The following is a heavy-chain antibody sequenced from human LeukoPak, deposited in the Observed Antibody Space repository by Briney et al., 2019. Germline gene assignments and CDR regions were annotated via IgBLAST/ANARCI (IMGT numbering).Heavy chain of an antibody. CDR2: ISGSGGST. V-gene: IGHV3-23*01. J-gene: IGHJ4*02. CDR1: GFTFSSYA. CDR3: AKDRAPAAAAASHYFDY. D-gene: IGHD6-13*01. Sequence: GGSLRLSCAASGFTFSSYAMSWVRQAPGKGLEWVSAISGSGGSTYYADSVKGRFTISRDNSKNTLYLQMNSLRAEDTAVYYCAKDRAPAAAAASHYFDYWGQGTLVTVSS.